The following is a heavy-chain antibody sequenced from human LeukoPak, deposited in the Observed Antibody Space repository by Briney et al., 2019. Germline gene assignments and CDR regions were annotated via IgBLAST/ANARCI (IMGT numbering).Heavy chain of an antibody. CDR2: IYSGGST. CDR3: ARARGGVIASYYYYYGMDV. J-gene: IGHJ6*02. CDR1: GFTVSSNY. Sequence: GGSLRLSCAASGFTVSSNYMSWVRQAPGKGLEWVSVIYSGGSTYYADSVKGRFTISRDNSKNTLYLQMNSLRAEDTAVYYCARARGGVIASYYYYYGMDVWGQGTTVTVSS. V-gene: IGHV3-66*01. D-gene: IGHD3-16*02.